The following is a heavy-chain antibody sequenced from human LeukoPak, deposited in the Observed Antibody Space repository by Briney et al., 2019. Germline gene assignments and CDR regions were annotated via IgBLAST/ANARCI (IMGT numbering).Heavy chain of an antibody. Sequence: SVKVSCKASGGTFSSYAISWVRQAPGQGLEWMGGIIPIFGTANYAQKFQGRVTITADESTSTAYMELSSLRSEDTAVYYCARGVADVVVPAATHYYYYYGMAVWGQGTTVTVSS. D-gene: IGHD2-2*01. CDR2: IIPIFGTA. J-gene: IGHJ6*02. CDR1: GGTFSSYA. V-gene: IGHV1-69*13. CDR3: ARGVADVVVPAATHYYYYYGMAV.